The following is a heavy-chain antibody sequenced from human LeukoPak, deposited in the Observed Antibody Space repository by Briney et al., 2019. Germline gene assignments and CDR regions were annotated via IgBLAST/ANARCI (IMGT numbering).Heavy chain of an antibody. CDR1: GGTFSSYA. V-gene: IGHV1-69*13. J-gene: IGHJ3*02. D-gene: IGHD3-22*01. Sequence: SVKVSCKASGGTFSSYAISWVRQAPGQGLEWMGGIIPIFGTANYAQKFQGRVTITADESTSTAYMELSSLRSEDTAVYYCAGFPDYYDSSGYLPGAFDIWGQGTLVTVSS. CDR2: IIPIFGTA. CDR3: AGFPDYYDSSGYLPGAFDI.